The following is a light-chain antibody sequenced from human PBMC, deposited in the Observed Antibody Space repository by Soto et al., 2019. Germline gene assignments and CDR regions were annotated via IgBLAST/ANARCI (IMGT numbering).Light chain of an antibody. CDR2: DAS. Sequence: DIQMTQSPSTLSASVGDRVTITCRASQSISSWLAWYQQKPGKAPKLPIYDASSLESGVPSRFSGSGSGTEFTITISSLQPDDFATYYCQQYNSYWTFGQGTRWIS. V-gene: IGKV1-5*01. CDR3: QQYNSYWT. CDR1: QSISSW. J-gene: IGKJ1*01.